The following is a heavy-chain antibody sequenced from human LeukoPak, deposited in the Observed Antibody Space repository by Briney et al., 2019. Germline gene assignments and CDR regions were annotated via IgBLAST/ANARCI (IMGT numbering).Heavy chain of an antibody. Sequence: ASVKVSCKASGGTFSSYAISWVRQAPGQGLEWMGRIIPTFGTANYAQKFQGRVTITTDESTSTAYMELSSLRSEDTAVYYCARDPIDDILTGYFPSEGFDYWGQGTLVTVSS. CDR1: GGTFSSYA. V-gene: IGHV1-69*05. D-gene: IGHD3-9*01. J-gene: IGHJ4*02. CDR3: ARDPIDDILTGYFPSEGFDY. CDR2: IIPTFGTA.